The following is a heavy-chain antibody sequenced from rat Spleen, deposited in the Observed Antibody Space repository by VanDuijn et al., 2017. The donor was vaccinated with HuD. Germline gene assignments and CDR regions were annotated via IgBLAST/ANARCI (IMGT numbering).Heavy chain of an antibody. CDR1: GFTFSDYY. CDR3: ARRHYGYTDYFDY. Sequence: EVQLVESDGGLVQPGRSLKLSCAASGFTFSDYYMAWVRQAPTKGLEWVAYITTGGGTSFYRDSVKGRFTISRDNAKSTLSLQMDSLRSEDTATYYCARRHYGYTDYFDYWGQGVMVTVSS. D-gene: IGHD1-9*01. J-gene: IGHJ2*01. V-gene: IGHV5-25*01. CDR2: ITTGGGTS.